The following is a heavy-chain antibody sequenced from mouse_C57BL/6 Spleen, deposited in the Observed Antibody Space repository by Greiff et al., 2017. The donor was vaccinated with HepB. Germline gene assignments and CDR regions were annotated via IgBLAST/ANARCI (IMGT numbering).Heavy chain of an antibody. D-gene: IGHD4-1*02. CDR3: ARILTNFYAMDD. J-gene: IGHJ4*01. CDR2: IFPGSGIT. Sequence: VQLQESGAELMKPGASVKLSCKAIGYTFTDYWIEWVKQRPGHGLEWIGEIFPGSGITNYIEKFKGKATFTADTSSNTAYMQLSSLTTEDSAIYYCARILTNFYAMDDWGQGTSVTVSS. CDR1: GYTFTDYW. V-gene: IGHV1-9*01.